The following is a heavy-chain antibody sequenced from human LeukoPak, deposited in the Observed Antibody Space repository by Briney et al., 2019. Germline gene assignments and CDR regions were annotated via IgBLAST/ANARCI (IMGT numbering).Heavy chain of an antibody. CDR2: ICSSGSA. D-gene: IGHD2-15*01. V-gene: IGHV4-31*03. CDR3: ARDGGGSLHGMDV. CDR1: GGSISSGSYY. J-gene: IGHJ6*02. Sequence: PSETLSLTCTVSGGSISSGSYYWSWIRQRPGEGLQWIGYICSSGSAYYNASLKSRVSMSTDTSNNQFSLKLNSVTAADTAVYYCARDGGGSLHGMDVWGQGTTVTVSS.